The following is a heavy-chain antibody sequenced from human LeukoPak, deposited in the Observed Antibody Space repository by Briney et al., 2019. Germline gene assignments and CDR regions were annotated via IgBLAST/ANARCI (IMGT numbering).Heavy chain of an antibody. CDR2: IYYSGST. V-gene: IGHV4-39*07. Sequence: SETLSLTCTVSGGSISSSSYYWGWIRQPPGKGLEWIGSIYYSGSTYYNPSLKSRVTISVDTSKNQFSLKLSSVTAADTAVYYCARGVAVAGSDYWGQGTLVTVSS. CDR3: ARGVAVAGSDY. J-gene: IGHJ4*02. D-gene: IGHD6-19*01. CDR1: GGSISSSSYY.